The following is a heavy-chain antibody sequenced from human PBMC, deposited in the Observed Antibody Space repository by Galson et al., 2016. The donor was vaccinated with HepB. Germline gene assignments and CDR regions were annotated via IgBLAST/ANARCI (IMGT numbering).Heavy chain of an antibody. J-gene: IGHJ2*01. D-gene: IGHD2-15*01. V-gene: IGHV3-48*02. CDR1: GFTFSSYT. CDR2: ISSSSSSI. Sequence: SLRLSCAASGFTFSSYTMNWVRQAPGKGLEWVSYISSSSSSIYYADSVKGRFTISRDNAKNSRYLQMNSLRDEDTAVYYCATQYCSGGSCYSAAPGYWYFDLWGRGTLVTVSS. CDR3: ATQYCSGGSCYSAAPGYWYFDL.